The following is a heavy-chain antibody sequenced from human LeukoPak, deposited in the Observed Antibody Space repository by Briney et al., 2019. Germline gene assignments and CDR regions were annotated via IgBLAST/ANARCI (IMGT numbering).Heavy chain of an antibody. Sequence: GGSLRLSCAASGFTFSNAWMSWVRQAPGKGLEWVGRIKSKTDGGTTDYAAPVKGRLTISRDDSKNTLYLQMNSLKTEDTAVYYCTTDGGSYYGSGSYTPVDYFDYWGQGTLVTVSS. CDR3: TTDGGSYYGSGSYTPVDYFDY. D-gene: IGHD3-10*01. CDR2: IKSKTDGGTT. J-gene: IGHJ4*02. CDR1: GFTFSNAW. V-gene: IGHV3-15*01.